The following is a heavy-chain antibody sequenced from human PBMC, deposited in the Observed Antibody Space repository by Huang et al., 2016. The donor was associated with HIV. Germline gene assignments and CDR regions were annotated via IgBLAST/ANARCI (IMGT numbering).Heavy chain of an antibody. V-gene: IGHV4-39*01. CDR1: GGSISGSSYY. Sequence: QLQLQESGPGLVKPSETLSLTCSVPGGSISGSSYYWGWVRQPPGKGLELIGNIYYSGNTYYNPSLKSRVTISVDTSNNQFTVKLNSVTAADTAVYYWANFSQYYDFPKRMDVWGQGTTVTVSS. J-gene: IGHJ6*02. CDR2: IYYSGNT. D-gene: IGHD3-3*01. CDR3: ANFSQYYDFPKRMDV.